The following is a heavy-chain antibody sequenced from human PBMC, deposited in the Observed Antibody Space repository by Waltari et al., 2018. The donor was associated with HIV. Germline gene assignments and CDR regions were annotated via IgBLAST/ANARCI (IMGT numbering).Heavy chain of an antibody. D-gene: IGHD2-21*02. CDR3: ARDLVEGDNYYYYGMDV. V-gene: IGHV1-46*01. CDR1: QYTFTSYY. J-gene: IGHJ6*02. Sequence: QVQLVQSGAEVKKPGASVKVSCKASQYTFTSYYMHWVRQAPGQGLEWMGTISPSDHSTTYAQKFQGRVTMTRDTSTSTVYMELSSLRSEDTALYYCARDLVEGDNYYYYGMDVWGQGTTVTVSS. CDR2: ISPSDHST.